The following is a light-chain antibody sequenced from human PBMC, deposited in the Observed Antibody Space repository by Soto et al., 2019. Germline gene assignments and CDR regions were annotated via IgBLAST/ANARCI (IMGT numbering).Light chain of an antibody. V-gene: IGKV3-20*01. Sequence: ENVLTQSPGTLSLSPGERATLSCMASQSISSSYLAWYQQKPGHPPRLLIYGASNRATGIPDRFSGSGSGTEFTLTISRLEPEDFAVYYCQQYSGSPPLTFGGGTKVEIK. CDR2: GAS. CDR3: QQYSGSPPLT. J-gene: IGKJ4*01. CDR1: QSISSSY.